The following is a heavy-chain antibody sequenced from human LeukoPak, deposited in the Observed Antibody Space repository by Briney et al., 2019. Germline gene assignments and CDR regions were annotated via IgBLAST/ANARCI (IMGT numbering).Heavy chain of an antibody. Sequence: GSLRLSCAASGFTFSSYSMDWVRQAPGKGLEWVSSISSSSSYIHYADSVKGRFTISRDNAKNSLYLQMNSLRAEDTAVYYCARSPPGSWGQGTLVTVSS. V-gene: IGHV3-21*01. J-gene: IGHJ5*02. CDR1: GFTFSSYS. CDR2: ISSSSSYI. CDR3: ARSPPGS.